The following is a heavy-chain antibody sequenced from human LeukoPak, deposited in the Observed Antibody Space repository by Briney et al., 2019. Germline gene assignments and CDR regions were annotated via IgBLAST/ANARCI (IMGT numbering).Heavy chain of an antibody. J-gene: IGHJ3*02. D-gene: IGHD1-14*01. V-gene: IGHV1-18*04. CDR1: GYTFTGYY. CDR2: ISAYNGNT. Sequence: ASVKVSCKASGYTFTGYYMHWVRQAPGQGLEWMGWISAYNGNTNYAQKLQGRVTMTTDTSTSTAYMELRSLRSDDTAVYYCARDITRGLAAFDIWGQGTMVTVSS. CDR3: ARDITRGLAAFDI.